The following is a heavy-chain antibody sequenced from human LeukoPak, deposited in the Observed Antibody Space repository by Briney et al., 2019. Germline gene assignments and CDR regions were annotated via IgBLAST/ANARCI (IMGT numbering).Heavy chain of an antibody. V-gene: IGHV3-30*18. Sequence: GGSLRLSCAASGFTFSSYAMHWVRQAPGKGLEWVAVISYDGSNKYYADSVKGRFTISRDNSKNTLYLQMNSLRAEDMAVYYCAKLGAVSAGGFDYWGQGTLVTVSS. CDR1: GFTFSSYA. CDR3: AKLGAVSAGGFDY. D-gene: IGHD1-26*01. J-gene: IGHJ4*02. CDR2: ISYDGSNK.